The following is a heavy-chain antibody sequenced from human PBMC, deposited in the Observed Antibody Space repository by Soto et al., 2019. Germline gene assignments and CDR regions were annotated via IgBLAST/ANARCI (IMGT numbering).Heavy chain of an antibody. CDR1: GGTFSSYA. CDR3: ARELRGSITPWFDP. V-gene: IGHV1-69*13. J-gene: IGHJ5*02. CDR2: IIPIFGTA. Sequence: GASVKVSCKASGGTFSSYAISWVRQAPGQGLEWMGGIIPIFGTANYAQKFQGRVTITADESTSTAYMELSSLRSEDTAVYYCARELRGSITPWFDPWGQGTLVTVSS. D-gene: IGHD3-10*01.